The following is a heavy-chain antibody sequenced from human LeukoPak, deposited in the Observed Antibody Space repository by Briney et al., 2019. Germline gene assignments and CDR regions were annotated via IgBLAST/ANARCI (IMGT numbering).Heavy chain of an antibody. V-gene: IGHV1-69*05. CDR2: IIPIFGTA. D-gene: IGHD2-2*01. Sequence: SVKVSCKASGGTFSSYAISWVRQAPGQGLEWMGGIIPIFGTANYAQKFQGRVTITTDESTSTAYMELSSLRSEDTAVYYCAKVVVVPAAKVRGRFDPWGQGTLVTVSS. CDR1: GGTFSSYA. CDR3: AKVVVVPAAKVRGRFDP. J-gene: IGHJ5*02.